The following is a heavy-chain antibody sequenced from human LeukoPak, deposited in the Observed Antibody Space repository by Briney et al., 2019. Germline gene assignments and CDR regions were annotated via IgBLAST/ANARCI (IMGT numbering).Heavy chain of an antibody. D-gene: IGHD3-10*01. CDR1: GFTFSNAW. CDR2: IRSKTDGGTT. J-gene: IGHJ4*02. CDR3: TTDITGFGELLY. Sequence: GGSLRLSCAASGFTFSNAWMSWVRQAPGKGLEWVGRIRSKTDGGTTDYAAPVKGRFTISRDDSKNTLYLQMNSLKTEDTAVYYCTTDITGFGELLYWGQGTLVTVSS. V-gene: IGHV3-15*01.